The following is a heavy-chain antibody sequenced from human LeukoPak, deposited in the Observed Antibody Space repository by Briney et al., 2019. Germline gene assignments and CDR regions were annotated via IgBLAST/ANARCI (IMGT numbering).Heavy chain of an antibody. CDR1: RFTFSNYW. J-gene: IGHJ4*02. D-gene: IGHD2-21*02. V-gene: IGHV3-7*01. Sequence: GGSLRLSCVASRFTFSNYWMSWVRQAPGKGLEWVANINQDGSKKRYADSVKGRFTISRDNAKGSLYLQLNSLRAQDTAVYYCAKWGPYCVGDYCPALDSWGPGTLVTVSS. CDR3: AKWGPYCVGDYCPALDS. CDR2: INQDGSKK.